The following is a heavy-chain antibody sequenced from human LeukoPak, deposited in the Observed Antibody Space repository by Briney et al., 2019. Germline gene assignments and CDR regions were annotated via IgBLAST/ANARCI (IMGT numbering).Heavy chain of an antibody. V-gene: IGHV1-69*06. Sequence: SVKVSCKASGGTFISYAITWVRQAPGQGLEWMGGIIPIFGTANYAQKFQGRVTITADKSTSTAYMELSSLRSEDTAVYYCARGEPNYYDSSGSPLWFDPWGQGTLVTVSS. CDR2: IIPIFGTA. J-gene: IGHJ5*02. D-gene: IGHD3-22*01. CDR3: ARGEPNYYDSSGSPLWFDP. CDR1: GGTFISYA.